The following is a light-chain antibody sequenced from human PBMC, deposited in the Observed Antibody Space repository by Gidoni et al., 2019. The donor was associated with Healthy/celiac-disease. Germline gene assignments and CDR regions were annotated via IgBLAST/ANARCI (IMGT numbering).Light chain of an antibody. CDR2: WAS. CDR1: QSALYSPNNKNY. J-gene: IGKJ1*01. Sequence: DIVMTQSPDPLAVSLGARAPTNCKSSQSALYSPNNKNYLAWYQQKPGQPPKLLIYWASTRGSGVPDRFSGSGSGTDFTLTISSLQAEDVAVYYCQQYYSTPRTFGQGTKVEIK. V-gene: IGKV4-1*01. CDR3: QQYYSTPRT.